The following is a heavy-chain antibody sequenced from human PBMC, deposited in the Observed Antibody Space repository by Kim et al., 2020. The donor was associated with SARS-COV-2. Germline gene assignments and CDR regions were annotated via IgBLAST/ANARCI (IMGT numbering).Heavy chain of an antibody. CDR1: GFTFSSYG. Sequence: GGSLRLSCAASGFTFSSYGMHWVRQAPGKGLEWVAVIWYDGSNKYYADSVKGRFTISRDNSKNTLYLQMNSLRAEDTAVYYCAKDGSITMVRFPTDAFDIWGQGTMVTVSS. V-gene: IGHV3-33*06. D-gene: IGHD3-10*01. CDR2: IWYDGSNK. J-gene: IGHJ3*02. CDR3: AKDGSITMVRFPTDAFDI.